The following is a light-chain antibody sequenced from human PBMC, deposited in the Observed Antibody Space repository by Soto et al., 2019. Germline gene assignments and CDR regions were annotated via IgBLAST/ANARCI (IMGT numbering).Light chain of an antibody. CDR2: EVS. V-gene: IGLV2-14*01. J-gene: IGLJ2*01. CDR3: SSYTTSSTLVV. CDR1: SSDVGGYNY. Sequence: QSVLTQPASVSGSPGQSITISCTGTSSDVGGYNYVSWYQQHPGKAPKLMIYEVSSGPSGISNRFSGSKSGNTASLTISGLQAEDEADYYCSSYTTSSTLVVFGGGTKVTVL.